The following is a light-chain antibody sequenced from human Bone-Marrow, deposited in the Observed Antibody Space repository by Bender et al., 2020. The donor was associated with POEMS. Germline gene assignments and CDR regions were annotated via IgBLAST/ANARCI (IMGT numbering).Light chain of an antibody. Sequence: QSALAQPPSVSGSLGQSVIISCTGTSSDVGSYHRVSWFQQSPGTGPKLIIYEVTKRPSGVPDRFSGSKSGNTASLTISGLQAEDEADYYCCSYAGDRNLVFGGGTKLTVL. J-gene: IGLJ3*02. V-gene: IGLV2-18*02. CDR3: CSYAGDRNLV. CDR1: SSDVGSYHR. CDR2: EVT.